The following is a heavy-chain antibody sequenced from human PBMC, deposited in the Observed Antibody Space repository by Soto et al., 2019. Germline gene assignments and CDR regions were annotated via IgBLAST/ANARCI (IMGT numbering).Heavy chain of an antibody. V-gene: IGHV4-4*02. CDR1: GGSISSTNW. CDR3: ARDRVMLTFGGASEEWGIDS. D-gene: IGHD3-16*01. Sequence: SETLSLTCVVSGGSISSTNWWTWVRQPPGKRLEWIGEIYHNGSPTYSPSLRGRATISVDKSNNQFSLRLRSVTAADTAVYYCARDRVMLTFGGASEEWGIDSWGPGTLVTVSS. J-gene: IGHJ4*02. CDR2: IYHNGSP.